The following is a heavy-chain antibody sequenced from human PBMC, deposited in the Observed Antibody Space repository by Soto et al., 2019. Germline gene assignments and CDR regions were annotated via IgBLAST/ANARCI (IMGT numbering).Heavy chain of an antibody. CDR2: IYPGDSET. CDR1: EYSFPSYW. D-gene: IGHD1-26*01. CDR3: ARQKHSAIGFKSGGQYYFDY. Sequence: GESLKISCKGSEYSFPSYWIGWVRQMPGKGLEWMGIIYPGDSETKYSPSFQGQVTISVDKSISTAYLQWSSLKTSDTALYYCARQKHSAIGFKSGGQYYFDYWGQGTLVTVSS. V-gene: IGHV5-51*01. J-gene: IGHJ4*02.